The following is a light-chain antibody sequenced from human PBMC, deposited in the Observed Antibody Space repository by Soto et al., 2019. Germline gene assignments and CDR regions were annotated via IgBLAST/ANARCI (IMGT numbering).Light chain of an antibody. J-gene: IGKJ1*01. Sequence: EIVLTQSPGTLSLSPGERATLSCRASQSVGSNYLAWYQQQPGQAPRLLIFAASRRATGIPDRSSGSGSGSDFTLTISRLEPEDFAVYYCQQYGTSPWTSGQGTKVEIK. CDR1: QSVGSNY. V-gene: IGKV3-20*01. CDR3: QQYGTSPWT. CDR2: AAS.